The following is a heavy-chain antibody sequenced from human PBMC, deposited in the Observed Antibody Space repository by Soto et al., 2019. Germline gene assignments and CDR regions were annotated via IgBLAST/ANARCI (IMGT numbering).Heavy chain of an antibody. CDR3: GRDPDGGEDY. D-gene: IGHD3-10*01. J-gene: IGHJ4*02. CDR2: INQNGGT. V-gene: IGHV4-34*01. Sequence: LETLSLNRTMNWGSLRGYYWKWIRPSPGKGLEWSGKINQNGGTKYNPSLKSRVSISVVASTNQFTLKLNSVTAADTAVYYCGRDPDGGEDYWGQGTLV. CDR1: WGSLRGYY.